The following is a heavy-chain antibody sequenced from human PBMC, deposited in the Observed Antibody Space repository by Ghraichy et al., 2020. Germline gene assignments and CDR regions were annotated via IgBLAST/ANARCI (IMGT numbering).Heavy chain of an antibody. CDR1: GVAVSNNF. CDR2: IYSSGST. Sequence: GSLNISCAASGVAVSNNFMTWVRQAPGKGPEWVSVIYSSGSTYYADSVKGRFTISRDNSKNTLELQMNSLRAEDTAVYYCELWVAADAADYWGQGTLVTVSS. D-gene: IGHD2-15*01. V-gene: IGHV3-53*01. CDR3: ELWVAADAADY. J-gene: IGHJ4*02.